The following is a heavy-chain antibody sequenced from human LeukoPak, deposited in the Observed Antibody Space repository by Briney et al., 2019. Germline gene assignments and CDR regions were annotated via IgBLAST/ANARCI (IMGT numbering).Heavy chain of an antibody. D-gene: IGHD3-22*01. CDR3: AKATHYYDSSGYNGVFDY. CDR2: ITGTADNT. CDR1: GFTITAYS. J-gene: IGHJ4*02. Sequence: PGGSLRLSCAASGFTITAYSLSWVRQAPGKGLEWVASITGTADNTHYADSVQGPFTISRNNSENTLFLQMTRMRAEDAAVYYCAKATHYYDSSGYNGVFDYWGQGTLVTLSS. V-gene: IGHV3-23*01.